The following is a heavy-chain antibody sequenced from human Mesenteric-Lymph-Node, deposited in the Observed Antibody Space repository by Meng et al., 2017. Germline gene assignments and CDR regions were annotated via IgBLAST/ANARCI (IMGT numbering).Heavy chain of an antibody. J-gene: IGHJ6*02. CDR3: ATGLSGGKQSALPYYYYYGMDV. CDR1: GFTFSSYA. CDR2: FDPEDGET. V-gene: IGHV1-24*01. Sequence: GGSLRLSCAASGFTFSSYAMHWVRQAPGKGLEWMGGFDPEDGETIYAQKFQGRVTMTEDTSTDTAYMELSSLRSEDTAVYYCATGLSGGKQSALPYYYYYGMDVWGQGTTVTVSS. D-gene: IGHD4-23*01.